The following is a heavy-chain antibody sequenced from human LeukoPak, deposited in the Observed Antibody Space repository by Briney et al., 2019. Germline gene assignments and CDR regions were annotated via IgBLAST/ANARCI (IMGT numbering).Heavy chain of an antibody. D-gene: IGHD3-22*01. CDR3: AREQYYYDSSGYYPFRYYYGMDV. CDR1: GYTFTSYY. CDR2: INPSGGST. Sequence: GASVKVSCKASGYTFTSYYMHWVRQAPGQGLEWMGIINPSGGSTSYAQKFHGRVTMTRDTSTSTVYMELSSLRSEDTAVYYCAREQYYYDSSGYYPFRYYYGMDVWGQGTTVTVTS. V-gene: IGHV1-46*01. J-gene: IGHJ6*02.